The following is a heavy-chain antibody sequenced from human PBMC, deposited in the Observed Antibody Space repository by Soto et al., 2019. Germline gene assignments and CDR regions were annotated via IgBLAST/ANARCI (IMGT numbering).Heavy chain of an antibody. CDR2: IYDNGIT. CDR1: GRSITSYY. D-gene: IGHD3-22*01. J-gene: IGHJ4*02. V-gene: IGHV4-59*12. Sequence: QVVLQESGPGLVKPSETLSLTCSVSGRSITSYYWSWVRQPPGKGLEWMGYIYDNGITSQNPSLKSRVTMSAATSQNQLSLKLTSVTGADTAVYYCARTYDSNGYANEFDSWGQGILVTVTS. CDR3: ARTYDSNGYANEFDS.